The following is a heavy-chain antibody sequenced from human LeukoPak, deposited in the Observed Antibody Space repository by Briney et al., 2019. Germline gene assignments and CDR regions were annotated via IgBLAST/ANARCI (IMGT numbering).Heavy chain of an antibody. V-gene: IGHV3-30*03. CDR3: ATTGVAAAGTVY. J-gene: IGHJ4*02. CDR2: ISYDGSNK. Sequence: GGSLRLSCAASGFTFSSYGMHWVRQAPGKGLEWVAVISYDGSNKYYADSVKGRFTISRDNSKNTLYLQMNSLRAEDTAVYYCATTGVAAAGTVYWGQETLVTVSS. CDR1: GFTFSSYG. D-gene: IGHD6-13*01.